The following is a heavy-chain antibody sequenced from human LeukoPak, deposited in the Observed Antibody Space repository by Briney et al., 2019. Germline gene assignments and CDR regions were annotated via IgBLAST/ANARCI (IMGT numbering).Heavy chain of an antibody. D-gene: IGHD6-13*01. V-gene: IGHV3-66*01. CDR3: ARDLTSSAGDLGY. Sequence: GGSLRLSCAASGFTFSSYSMSWVRQAPGKGLEWVSLTYSDETTYYADSVKGRFTISRDNSKNTLYLQMNSLRAEDTAVYFCARDLTSSAGDLGYWGQGTLVTVSS. CDR1: GFTFSSYS. J-gene: IGHJ4*02. CDR2: TYSDETT.